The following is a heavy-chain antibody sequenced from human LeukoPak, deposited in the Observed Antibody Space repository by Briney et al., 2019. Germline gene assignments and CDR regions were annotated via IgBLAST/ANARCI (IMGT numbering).Heavy chain of an antibody. Sequence: GGSLRLSCAASGFTFSSNWMTWVRQAPGKGLEWVANIKEDGSDKYYVDSVEGRFTISRDNAKNSLYLQMNSLRAEDTAVYYCARVRSGCYFDYWGQGTLVTVSS. CDR3: ARVRSGCYFDY. J-gene: IGHJ4*02. CDR2: IKEDGSDK. V-gene: IGHV3-7*05. D-gene: IGHD6-19*01. CDR1: GFTFSSNW.